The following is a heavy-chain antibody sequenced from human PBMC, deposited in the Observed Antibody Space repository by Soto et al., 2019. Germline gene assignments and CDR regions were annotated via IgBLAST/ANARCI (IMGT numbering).Heavy chain of an antibody. CDR1: GFSLSTSGMC. J-gene: IGHJ4*02. D-gene: IGHD6-6*01. CDR2: IDWDDDK. V-gene: IGHV2-70*11. CDR3: ARIRDSSSSFLLFDY. Sequence: ASGPTLVNPTQTLTLTCTFSGFSLSTSGMCVSWIRQPPGKALEWLARIDWDDDKYYSTSLKTRLTISKDTSKNQVVLTMTNMDPVDTATYYCARIRDSSSSFLLFDYWGQGTLVTVSS.